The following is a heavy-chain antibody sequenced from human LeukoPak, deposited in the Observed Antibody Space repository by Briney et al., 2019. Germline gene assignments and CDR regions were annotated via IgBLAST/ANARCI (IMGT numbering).Heavy chain of an antibody. CDR3: ARGLQENLAWLTAFSAFDI. J-gene: IGHJ3*02. CDR1: GGTFRNYA. D-gene: IGHD6-19*01. Sequence: SVKVSCKASGGTFRNYAISWVRQAPGQGLEWMGGIIPFFGTANYAQKFQGRVTITADESTNTAYMELSSLRSEDTAVYYCARGLQENLAWLTAFSAFDIWGQGTMVTVSS. CDR2: IIPFFGTA. V-gene: IGHV1-69*13.